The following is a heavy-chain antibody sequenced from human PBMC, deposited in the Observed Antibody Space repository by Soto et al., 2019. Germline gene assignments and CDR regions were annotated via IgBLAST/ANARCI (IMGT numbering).Heavy chain of an antibody. J-gene: IGHJ6*02. CDR1: GGSISSGGYY. Sequence: SETLSLTCTVSGGSISSGGYYWSWIRQHPGKGLEWIGYIYYSGSTYYNPSLKSRVTISVDTSKNQFSLKLSSVTAADTAVYYCARDHATIFGGDYYYYGMDVWGQGTTVTVSS. D-gene: IGHD3-3*01. CDR2: IYYSGST. CDR3: ARDHATIFGGDYYYYGMDV. V-gene: IGHV4-31*03.